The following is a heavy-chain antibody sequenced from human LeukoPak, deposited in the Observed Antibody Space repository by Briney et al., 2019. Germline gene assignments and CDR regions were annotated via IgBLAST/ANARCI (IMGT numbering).Heavy chain of an antibody. CDR3: AKDQALHDAFDI. CDR2: ISGSGGST. CDR1: GFTFSSYA. V-gene: IGHV3-23*01. J-gene: IGHJ3*02. Sequence: GGSLRLSCAASGFTFSSYAMSWVRQAPGKGLEWVSAISGSGGSTYYADSVKGQFTISRDNSKNTLYLQMNSLRAEDTAVYYCAKDQALHDAFDIWGQGTMVTVSS.